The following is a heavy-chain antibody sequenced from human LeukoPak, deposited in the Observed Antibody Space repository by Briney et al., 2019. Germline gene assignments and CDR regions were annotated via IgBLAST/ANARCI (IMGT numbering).Heavy chain of an antibody. CDR1: GFTFSDYY. CDR3: ARAVGYYYYMDV. V-gene: IGHV4-38-2*01. CDR2: IFHTATT. J-gene: IGHJ6*03. D-gene: IGHD4-23*01. Sequence: GSLRLSCAASGFTFSDYYMSWIRQAPGKGLEWIGSIFHTATTYYNPSLRSRVTISVDTSKNQFSLKLSSVTAADTAVYYCARAVGYYYYMDVWGKGTTVSVSS.